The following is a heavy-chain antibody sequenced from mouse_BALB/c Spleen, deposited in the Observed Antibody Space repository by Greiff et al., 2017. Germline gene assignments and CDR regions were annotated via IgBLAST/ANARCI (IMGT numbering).Heavy chain of an antibody. CDR2: ISCYNGAT. V-gene: IGHV1S34*01. CDR3: ARGDRLDY. Sequence: LEKPGASVKISCKASGYSFTGYNMNWVKQSHGKSLEWIGYISCYNGATSYNQKFKGKATFTVDTSSSTAYMQFNSLTSEDSAVYYCARGDRLDYWGQGTTLTVSS. CDR1: GYSFTGYN. J-gene: IGHJ2*01. D-gene: IGHD2-14*01.